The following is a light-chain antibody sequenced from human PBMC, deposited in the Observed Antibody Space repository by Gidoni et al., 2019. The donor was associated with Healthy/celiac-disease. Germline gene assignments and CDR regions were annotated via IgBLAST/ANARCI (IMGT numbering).Light chain of an antibody. CDR1: PSVSSSY. Sequence: ELSFTPSPVPLSLSPGESATLPCRASPSVSSSYLAWYQQKPGQAPRLLIYGASSRDTGIPDRFSGSGSGTDFTLTISRLEPEDFAVYYCQQYGSLRTFGQGTKVEIK. CDR3: QQYGSLRT. J-gene: IGKJ1*01. V-gene: IGKV3-20*01. CDR2: GAS.